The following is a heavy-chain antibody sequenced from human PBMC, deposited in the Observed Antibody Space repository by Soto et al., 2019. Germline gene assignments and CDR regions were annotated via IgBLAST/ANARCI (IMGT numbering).Heavy chain of an antibody. CDR2: INHSGST. CDR1: GGSFSGYY. CDR3: ARFVYSGYDLIYYYMDV. J-gene: IGHJ6*03. D-gene: IGHD5-12*01. Sequence: PSETLSLTCAVYGGSFSGYYWSWIRQPPGKGLEWIGEINHSGSTNYNPSLKSRVTISVDTSKNQFSLKLSSVTAADTAVYYCARFVYSGYDLIYYYMDVWAKGNTVTVSS. V-gene: IGHV4-34*01.